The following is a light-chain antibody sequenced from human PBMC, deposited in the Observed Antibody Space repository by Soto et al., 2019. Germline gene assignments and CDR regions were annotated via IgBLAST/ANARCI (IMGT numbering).Light chain of an antibody. CDR3: QQYGSSHWT. CDR1: QSVSSNY. J-gene: IGKJ1*01. CDR2: GTS. Sequence: EIVLTQSPGTLPLSPGERATLSCRASQSVSSNYLTWYQQKPGQAPRLLLYGTSSRADGIPARFSGSGSGTDFTLTISRLEPEDFAVYYCQQYGSSHWTFGQGTKVEIK. V-gene: IGKV3-20*01.